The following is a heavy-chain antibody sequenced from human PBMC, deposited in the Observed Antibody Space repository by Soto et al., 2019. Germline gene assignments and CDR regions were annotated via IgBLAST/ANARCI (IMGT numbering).Heavy chain of an antibody. D-gene: IGHD6-19*01. CDR2: ISYDGSDI. CDR3: ARDQGRTVTRGDWFDP. Sequence: QVQLVESGGGVVQPGRSLRLSCAASGFMFSTYAMHWVRQAPGKGLEWVAVISYDGSDIYYGDPGKGRFTIPRDNSRNTLYLEMNSLQTEDTAVFYCARDQGRTVTRGDWFDPWGQGTLVTVSS. J-gene: IGHJ5*02. V-gene: IGHV3-30-3*01. CDR1: GFMFSTYA.